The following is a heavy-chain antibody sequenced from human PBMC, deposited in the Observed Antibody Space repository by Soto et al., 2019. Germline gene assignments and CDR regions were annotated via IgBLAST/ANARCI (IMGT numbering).Heavy chain of an antibody. CDR2: IYYSGST. J-gene: IGHJ5*02. CDR3: ARLTISLVRGVPNWFDP. V-gene: IGHV4-59*08. D-gene: IGHD3-10*01. Sequence: SETLSLTCSVSGYSIRSYDWSWIRQPPGKGLEWIGHIYYSGSTNYNSSLKSRVTISVDTSKNQFSLKLSSVTAADTAVYYCARLTISLVRGVPNWFDPWGHGTLVTVSS. CDR1: GYSIRSYD.